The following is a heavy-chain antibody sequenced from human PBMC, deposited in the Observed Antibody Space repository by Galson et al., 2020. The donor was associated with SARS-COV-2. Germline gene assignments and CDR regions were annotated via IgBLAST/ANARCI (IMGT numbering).Heavy chain of an antibody. J-gene: IGHJ4*02. CDR3: ASASDLAGYLFDY. V-gene: IGHV4-31*03. CDR1: GGSISRSGYY. D-gene: IGHD5-18*01. CDR2: INYSANT. Sequence: ASETLSLTCSVSGGSISRSGYYWSWIRHFPGKGLEWIAYINYSANTYYNPPLKSRVTISVDASKSQFSLKLSSVTAADTAIYYCASASDLAGYLFDYWGQGALVTVSS.